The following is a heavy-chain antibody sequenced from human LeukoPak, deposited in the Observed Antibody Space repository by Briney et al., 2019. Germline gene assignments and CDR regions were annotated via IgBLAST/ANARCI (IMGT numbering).Heavy chain of an antibody. Sequence: GGSLRLSCAASGFTVSSNYMSWVRQAPGKGLEWVSVIYSGGSTYYADSVKGRFTISRDNSKNTLYLQMNSLRAEDTAVYYCARFYGGPYYFDYWGQGTLVTVSS. J-gene: IGHJ4*02. V-gene: IGHV3-53*01. CDR3: ARFYGGPYYFDY. CDR1: GFTVSSNY. CDR2: IYSGGST. D-gene: IGHD4-23*01.